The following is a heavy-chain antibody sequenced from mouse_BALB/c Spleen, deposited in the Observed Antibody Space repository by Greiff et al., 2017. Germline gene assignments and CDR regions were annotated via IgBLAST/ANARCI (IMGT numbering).Heavy chain of an antibody. J-gene: IGHJ1*01. CDR1: GYAFSSYW. CDR3: ARFITTVVEHFDV. CDR2: IYPGDGDT. D-gene: IGHD1-1*01. V-gene: IGHV1-80*01. Sequence: QVQLQQSGAELVRPGSSVKNSCKASGYAFSSYWMNWVKQRPGQGLEWIGQIYPGDGDTNYNGKFKGKATLTADKSSSTAYMQLSSLTSEDSAVYFCARFITTVVEHFDVWGAGTTVTVSS.